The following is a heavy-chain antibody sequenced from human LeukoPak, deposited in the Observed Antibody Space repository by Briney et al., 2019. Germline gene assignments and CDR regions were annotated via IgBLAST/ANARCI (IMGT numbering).Heavy chain of an antibody. CDR3: ARNVAPAHFDY. CDR2: TFYRSKWYT. J-gene: IGHJ4*02. V-gene: IGHV6-1*01. CDR1: GDSVSSNDAA. Sequence: SQTLSLTCATSGDSVSSNDAAWDWLRQSPSRGLEWLGRTFYRSKWYTEYGVSVGSRITINSDTSKYQLSLQLNSMTPEDTALDYCARNVAPAHFDYWGQGALVTVSS. D-gene: IGHD2-2*01.